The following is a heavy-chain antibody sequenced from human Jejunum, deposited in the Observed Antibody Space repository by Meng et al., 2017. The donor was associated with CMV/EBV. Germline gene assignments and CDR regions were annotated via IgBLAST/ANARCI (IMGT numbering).Heavy chain of an antibody. V-gene: IGHV3-73*01. CDR3: ARQARDGDCCLDY. CDR2: IRSKANSYAT. Sequence: FTVSGSAIQWVGQASGKGLEWVGRIRSKANSYATVYAATMKGRFTISRDDSENTAYLQMNSLKTEDTAVYYCARQARDGDCCLDYWGQGTLVTVSS. CDR1: FTVSGSA. D-gene: IGHD2-21*01. J-gene: IGHJ4*02.